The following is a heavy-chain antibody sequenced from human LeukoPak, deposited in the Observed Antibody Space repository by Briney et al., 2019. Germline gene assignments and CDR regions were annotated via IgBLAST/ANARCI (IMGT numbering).Heavy chain of an antibody. CDR1: GFSFISYG. J-gene: IGHJ4*02. CDR3: AKRPSDYGDYVSYFDY. V-gene: IGHV3-30*18. Sequence: GGSLRLSCAASGFSFISYGMHWVRQAPGKGLEWVGVISDDGRSKDYADSVKGRFTISRDNSKDTLYLQMNSLGDEDTAVYYCAKRPSDYGDYVSYFDYWGQGTLVTVSS. CDR2: ISDDGRSK. D-gene: IGHD4-17*01.